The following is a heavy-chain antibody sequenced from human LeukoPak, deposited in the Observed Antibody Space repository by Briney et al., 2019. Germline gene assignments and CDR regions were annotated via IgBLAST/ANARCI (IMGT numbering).Heavy chain of an antibody. CDR1: GGSISSSSYY. CDR2: IYYSGST. CDR3: ARHGRYYDFWSGYYYWYFDL. D-gene: IGHD3-3*01. Sequence: SETLSLTCTVSGGSISSSSYYWGWIRQPPGKGLEWIGSIYYSGSTYYNPSLKSRVTISVDTSKNQFSLKLSSVTAADTAVYYCARHGRYYDFWSGYYYWYFDLWGRGTLVTVSS. V-gene: IGHV4-39*07. J-gene: IGHJ2*01.